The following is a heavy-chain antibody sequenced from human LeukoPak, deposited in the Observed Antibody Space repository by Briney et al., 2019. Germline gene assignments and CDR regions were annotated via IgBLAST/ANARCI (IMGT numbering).Heavy chain of an antibody. D-gene: IGHD3-9*01. V-gene: IGHV1-3*01. CDR2: INAGNGNT. CDR1: GYTFTSYA. J-gene: IGHJ4*02. Sequence: ASVKVSCKASGYTFTSYAMHWVRQAPGQRLEWMGWINAGNGNTKYSQKFQGRVTIIRDTSASTAYMELSSLRSEDTAVYYCARDLGYDIFFDCWGQGTLVTVSS. CDR3: ARDLGYDIFFDC.